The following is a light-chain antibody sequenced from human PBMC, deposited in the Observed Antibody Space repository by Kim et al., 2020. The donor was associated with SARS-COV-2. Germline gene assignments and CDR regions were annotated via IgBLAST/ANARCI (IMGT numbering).Light chain of an antibody. J-gene: IGLJ2*01. V-gene: IGLV2-8*01. CDR2: EVN. CDR1: SSDVGGYNY. Sequence: QSVLTQPPSVSGSPGQSVTFSCTGTSSDVGGYNYVSWYQQHPGKAPKLMIYEVNKRPSGVPDRFSGSKSGNTASLTVSGLQAEDEADYYCSSYAGSNNVLFGGGTQLTVL. CDR3: SSYAGSNNVL.